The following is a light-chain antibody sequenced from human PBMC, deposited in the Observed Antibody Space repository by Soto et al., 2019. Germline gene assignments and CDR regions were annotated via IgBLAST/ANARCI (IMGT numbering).Light chain of an antibody. CDR2: DDN. Sequence: NFMLTQPHSLSESPGKTVTISFTRISGSIASNYVQWYQQRPGSAPTTVIYDDNQSPSGVPELVSGSIDSSSNSASLTVYGLHTEDEADYHCQSYDSSIRVFGGEPQLTV. J-gene: IGLJ2*01. CDR3: QSYDSSIRV. CDR1: SGSIASNY. V-gene: IGLV6-57*04.